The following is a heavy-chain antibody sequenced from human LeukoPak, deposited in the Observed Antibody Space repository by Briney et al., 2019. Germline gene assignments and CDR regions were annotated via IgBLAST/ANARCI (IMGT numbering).Heavy chain of an antibody. J-gene: IGHJ4*02. Sequence: GSLRLSCAASGFTFSNYAMTWVRQAPGKGLEWVSVISGSGSSTYYADSVKGRFTISRDNSKNTLFLQMNSLRAEDTAVYYCATSRSGSYHLFDYWGQETLVTVSS. CDR1: GFTFSNYA. CDR3: ATSRSGSYHLFDY. CDR2: ISGSGSST. V-gene: IGHV3-23*01. D-gene: IGHD3-10*01.